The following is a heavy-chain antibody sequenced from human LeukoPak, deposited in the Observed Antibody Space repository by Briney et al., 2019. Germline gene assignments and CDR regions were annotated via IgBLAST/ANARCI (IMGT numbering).Heavy chain of an antibody. CDR1: GFSFSNYG. CDR3: ARQTTVATDS. Sequence: GGSLRLSCVASGFSFSNYGMHWVRQAPGKGLEWVALIYYDATNKYYIDSVKGRFTISRDNSKNTLYLQMGSLRVEDTAVYYCARQTTVATDSWGQGTLVTVSS. CDR2: IYYDATNK. D-gene: IGHD4-23*01. V-gene: IGHV3-33*01. J-gene: IGHJ4*02.